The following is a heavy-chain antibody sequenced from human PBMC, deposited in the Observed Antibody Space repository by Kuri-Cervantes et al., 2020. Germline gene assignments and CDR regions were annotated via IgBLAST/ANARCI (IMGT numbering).Heavy chain of an antibody. CDR3: ARDLSLWFGTSLSMDV. V-gene: IGHV3-69-1*01. D-gene: IGHD3-10*01. CDR1: GFTIRDAW. CDR2: ISSSSTI. J-gene: IGHJ6*03. Sequence: GGSLRLSCVVSGFTIRDAWIHWVRQAPGKGLEWVSYISSSSTIYYADSVKGRFTISRDNAKNSLYLQMNSLRAEDTAVYYCARDLSLWFGTSLSMDVLGKGTTVTVSS.